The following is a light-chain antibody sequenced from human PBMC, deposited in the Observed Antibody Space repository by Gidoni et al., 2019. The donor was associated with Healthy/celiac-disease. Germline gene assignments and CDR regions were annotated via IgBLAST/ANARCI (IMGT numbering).Light chain of an antibody. CDR2: GKK. V-gene: IGLV3-19*01. CDR1: SLRSYY. J-gene: IGLJ2*01. CDR3: NSRDSSGNLVV. Sequence: SPELTQDHAVSVALGKTVRITCKGDSLRSYYESWYQQKPGQAPVIVIYGKKNLPPGIPERFSCSSSGNTASLTITGAQAEDEADYYCNSRDSSGNLVVFGGGTKLTVL.